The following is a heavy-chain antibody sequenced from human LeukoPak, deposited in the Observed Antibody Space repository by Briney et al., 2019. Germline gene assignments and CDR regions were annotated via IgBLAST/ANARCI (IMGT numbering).Heavy chain of an antibody. CDR1: GYSISSGYY. Sequence: PSETLSLTCTVSGYSISSGYYWGWIRQPPGKGLEWIGSIYHSGSTYYNPSLKSRVTISVDTSKNQFSLKLSSVTAADTAVYYCARAGIQLWQWGDAFDIWGQGTMVTVSS. CDR2: IYHSGST. D-gene: IGHD5-18*01. CDR3: ARAGIQLWQWGDAFDI. V-gene: IGHV4-38-2*02. J-gene: IGHJ3*02.